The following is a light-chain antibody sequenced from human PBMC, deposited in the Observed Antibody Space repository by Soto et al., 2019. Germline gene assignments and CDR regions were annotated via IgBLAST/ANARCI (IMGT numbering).Light chain of an antibody. CDR2: GAS. J-gene: IGKJ1*01. CDR3: QQSYITPWT. CDR1: QSVSSN. Sequence: EIVMTQSPATLSVSPGERATLSCRASQSVSSNLAWYQQKPGQAPRLLIYGASTRATGIPARFSGSGSGTEFTLTISSLQSEDFATYYCQQSYITPWTFGQGTKVDIK. V-gene: IGKV3-15*01.